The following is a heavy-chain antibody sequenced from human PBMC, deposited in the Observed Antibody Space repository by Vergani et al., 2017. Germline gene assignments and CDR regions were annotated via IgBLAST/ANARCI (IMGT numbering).Heavy chain of an antibody. CDR2: ISYDGSNK. CDR1: GFTFSSYG. Sequence: QVQLVESGGGVVQPGRSLRLSCAASGFTFSSYGMHWVRQAPGKGLEWVAVISYDGSNKYYADSVKGRFTISRDNSKNTLYLQMNSLRDEDTAVYYCAKDKKSDGEFDDFDIWGQGTMVTVSS. V-gene: IGHV3-30*18. CDR3: AKDKKSDGEFDDFDI. J-gene: IGHJ3*02. D-gene: IGHD3-10*01.